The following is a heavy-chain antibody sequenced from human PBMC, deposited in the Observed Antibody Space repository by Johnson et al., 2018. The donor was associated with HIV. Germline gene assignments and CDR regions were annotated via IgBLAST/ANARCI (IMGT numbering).Heavy chain of an antibody. CDR1: GFIFSDYY. CDR3: ARRTVSELGDAFDI. Sequence: VQLVESGGDLVKPGGSLRLSCAASGFIFSDYYMTWIRQAPGKGLEYVSAISSNGGSTYYANSVKGRFTISRDNSKNTLYLQMGNLRADDMAVYYCARRTVSELGDAFDIWGQGTMVTVSS. V-gene: IGHV3-64*01. D-gene: IGHD7-27*01. J-gene: IGHJ3*02. CDR2: ISSNGGST.